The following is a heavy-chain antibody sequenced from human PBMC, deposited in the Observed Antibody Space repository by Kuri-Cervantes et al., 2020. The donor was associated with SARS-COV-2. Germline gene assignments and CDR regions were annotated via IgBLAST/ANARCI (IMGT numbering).Heavy chain of an antibody. V-gene: IGHV1-2*02. CDR1: GYTFTGYY. Sequence: ASVKVSCKASGYTFTGYYMHWVRQAPGQGLEWIGWINPNSGGTNYAQKFQGRVTMTRDTSISTAYMELSRLRSDDTAVYYCARGRGSSSGWFDPWGQGTLVTVSS. CDR3: ARGRGSSSGWFDP. CDR2: INPNSGGT. D-gene: IGHD6-6*01. J-gene: IGHJ5*02.